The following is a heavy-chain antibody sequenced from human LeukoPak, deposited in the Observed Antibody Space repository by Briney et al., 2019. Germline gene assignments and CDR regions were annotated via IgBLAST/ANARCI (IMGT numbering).Heavy chain of an antibody. CDR1: GGSISGGTYY. Sequence: SETLSLTCTVSGGSISGGTYYWTWIRQHPGKGLEWIGSIYYSGTTYYNPSLKRRVPISVDTSKNQFSLKLSSVTAADTVVYYCARFTFGNRDYWGQGTLVIVSS. V-gene: IGHV4-31*03. CDR2: IYYSGTT. CDR3: ARFTFGNRDY. J-gene: IGHJ4*02. D-gene: IGHD1/OR15-1a*01.